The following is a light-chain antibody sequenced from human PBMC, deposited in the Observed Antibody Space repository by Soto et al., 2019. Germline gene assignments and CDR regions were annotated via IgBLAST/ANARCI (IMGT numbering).Light chain of an antibody. CDR1: SSNIGSNY. J-gene: IGLJ3*02. CDR3: ATWDDSLSGRV. V-gene: IGLV1-47*01. Sequence: QSVLTQPPSASETPGQRVTISCSGISSNIGSNYVCWYQQLPGTAPKLLIYRNNQRPSGVPDRFSGSKSDTSASLAISGLRSEYEADYYCATWDDSLSGRVFGGGTKLTVL. CDR2: RNN.